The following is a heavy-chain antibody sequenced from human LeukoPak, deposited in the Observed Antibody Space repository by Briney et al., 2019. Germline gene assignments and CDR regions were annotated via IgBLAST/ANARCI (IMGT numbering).Heavy chain of an antibody. D-gene: IGHD3-16*01. Sequence: GGSLRLSCAASGFTFSRYEMTSVRQAPGQGLESVSSIGSSGSPIYYADSVRGRFTISRDNAKNSLSLQMSSLRAEDTAVYYCAREALGFDYWGQGILVTVSS. CDR1: GFTFSRYE. CDR3: AREALGFDY. J-gene: IGHJ4*02. V-gene: IGHV3-48*03. CDR2: IGSSGSPI.